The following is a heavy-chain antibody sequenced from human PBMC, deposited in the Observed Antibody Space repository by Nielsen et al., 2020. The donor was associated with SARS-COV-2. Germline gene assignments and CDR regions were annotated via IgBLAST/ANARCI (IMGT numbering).Heavy chain of an antibody. CDR1: GGSFSGYY. V-gene: IGHV4-34*01. CDR3: ARGREWELGITYYYYYGMDV. Sequence: SETLSLTCAVYGGSFSGYYWSWIRQPPGKGLEWIGEINHSGSTNYNPSLKSRVTISVDTSKNQFSPKLSSVTAADTAVYYCARGREWELGITYYYYYGMDVWGQGTTVTVSS. J-gene: IGHJ6*02. CDR2: INHSGST. D-gene: IGHD1-26*01.